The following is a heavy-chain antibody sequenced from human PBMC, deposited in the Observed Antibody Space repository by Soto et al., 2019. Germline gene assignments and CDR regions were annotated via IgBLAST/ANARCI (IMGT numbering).Heavy chain of an antibody. CDR1: GGSISSYY. CDR3: AREALEKGYYYYGMDV. V-gene: IGHV4-4*07. Sequence: ASETLSLTCTVSGGSISSYYWSWIRQPAGKGLEWIGRIYTSGSTNYNPSLKSRVTMSVDTSKNQFSLKLSSVTAADTAVYYCAREALEKGYYYYGMDVWGQGTTVTVSS. D-gene: IGHD6-6*01. J-gene: IGHJ6*02. CDR2: IYTSGST.